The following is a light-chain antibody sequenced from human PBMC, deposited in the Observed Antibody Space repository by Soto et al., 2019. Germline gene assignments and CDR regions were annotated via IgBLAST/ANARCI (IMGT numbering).Light chain of an antibody. CDR3: QQYGRSPPYT. Sequence: EIMLTQSPSTLSVSPGERATLSCRASQGISSLLAWYQQKPGQAPRLLIYAASTRAAGIPARFSGSGSGTDLTLTISSLEPEDFAVYYCQQYGRSPPYTFGPGTKVDIK. V-gene: IGKV3-15*01. CDR1: QGISSL. CDR2: AAS. J-gene: IGKJ3*01.